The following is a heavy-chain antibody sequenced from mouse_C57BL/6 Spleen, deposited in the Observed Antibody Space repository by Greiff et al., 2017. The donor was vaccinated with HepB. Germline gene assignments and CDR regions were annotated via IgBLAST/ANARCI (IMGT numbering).Heavy chain of an antibody. CDR1: GFSFNTYA. Sequence: EVKLVESGGGLVQPKGSLKLSCAASGFSFNTYAMNWVRQAPGKGLKWVARIRSKSNNYATYYADSVKDRFTISRDDSESMLYLQMNNLKTEDTAMYYCVRPRYYDYDESAMDYWGQGTSVTVSS. D-gene: IGHD2-4*01. V-gene: IGHV10-1*01. J-gene: IGHJ4*01. CDR3: VRPRYYDYDESAMDY. CDR2: IRSKSNNYAT.